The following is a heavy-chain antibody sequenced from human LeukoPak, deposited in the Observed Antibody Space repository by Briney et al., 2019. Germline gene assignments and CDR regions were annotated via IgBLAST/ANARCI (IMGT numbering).Heavy chain of an antibody. Sequence: PSETLSLSCAVYGGSFSGYYWSWIRQPPGKGLEWIGEINHSGSTNYNPSLKSRVTISVDTSKNQFSLKLSSVTAADTAVYYCARNFVVDTAMGLFFDYWGQGTLVTVSS. CDR2: INHSGST. D-gene: IGHD5-18*01. CDR1: GGSFSGYY. CDR3: ARNFVVDTAMGLFFDY. V-gene: IGHV4-34*01. J-gene: IGHJ4*02.